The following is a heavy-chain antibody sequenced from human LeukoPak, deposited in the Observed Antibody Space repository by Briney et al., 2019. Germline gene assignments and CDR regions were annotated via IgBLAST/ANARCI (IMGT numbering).Heavy chain of an antibody. V-gene: IGHV3-23*01. Sequence: PGGSLRLSCAASGFTLTSYAMSWVRQAPGKGLEWVSAMSGSGDSTNYADSVKGRFTISRDNSKNTVHLQMNSLRADDTAVYYCTKDLRGWSNSWGQGTLVTVSS. D-gene: IGHD5/OR15-5a*01. CDR3: TKDLRGWSNS. J-gene: IGHJ5*01. CDR1: GFTLTSYA. CDR2: MSGSGDST.